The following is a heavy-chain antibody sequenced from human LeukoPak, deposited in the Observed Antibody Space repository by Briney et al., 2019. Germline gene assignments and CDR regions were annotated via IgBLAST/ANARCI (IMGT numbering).Heavy chain of an antibody. Sequence: ASVKVSCKASGYTFTSYGINWVRQATGQGLEWMGWMNPNSGNTGYAQKFQGRVTMTRNTSISTAYMELSSLRSEDTAVYYCARGGSGSYYFDYWGQGTLVTVSS. CDR3: ARGGSGSYYFDY. CDR1: GYTFTSYG. D-gene: IGHD1-26*01. CDR2: MNPNSGNT. J-gene: IGHJ4*02. V-gene: IGHV1-8*01.